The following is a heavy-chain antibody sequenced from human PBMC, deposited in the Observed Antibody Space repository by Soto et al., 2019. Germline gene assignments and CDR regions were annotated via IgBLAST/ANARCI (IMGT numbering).Heavy chain of an antibody. J-gene: IGHJ3*02. Sequence: QVQLQESGPGLVKPSGTLSLTCIVSGGSISSYYWNWIRQPPGKGLEWIGYIYYSGTINYNPSLMSRIAITXXTXKXXFALNLTSVTAADTAVYYCARGGDTMIEVDDAFDIWGQGTMVTVSS. CDR3: ARGGDTMIEVDDAFDI. CDR1: GGSISSYY. D-gene: IGHD3-22*01. V-gene: IGHV4-59*01. CDR2: IYYSGTI.